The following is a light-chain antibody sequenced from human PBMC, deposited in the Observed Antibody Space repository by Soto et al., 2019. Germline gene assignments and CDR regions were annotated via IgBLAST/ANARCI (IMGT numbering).Light chain of an antibody. CDR2: GAS. CDR3: QQYGSSPQT. Sequence: EIVLTQSPGTVSLSPGERATLSCRASQSVRNSYLAWYQQKPGQAPRLLIYGASSRATGIPDTFSGSGSGTDFTLTISRLEPEDFAVYYCQQYGSSPQTFGQGTKVDIK. J-gene: IGKJ2*01. CDR1: QSVRNSY. V-gene: IGKV3-20*01.